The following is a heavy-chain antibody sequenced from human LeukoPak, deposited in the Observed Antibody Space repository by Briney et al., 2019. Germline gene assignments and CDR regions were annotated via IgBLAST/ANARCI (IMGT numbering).Heavy chain of an antibody. CDR2: IWYDGSNK. CDR3: AKDFEAAFDI. D-gene: IGHD3-9*01. CDR1: GFTFSSYS. J-gene: IGHJ3*02. V-gene: IGHV3-33*06. Sequence: GGSLRLSCAASGFTFSSYSMHWVRQAPGKGLEWVAVIWYDGSNKYYADSVKGRFTISRDNSKNTLYLQMNSLRAEDTAVYYCAKDFEAAFDIWGQGTMVTVSS.